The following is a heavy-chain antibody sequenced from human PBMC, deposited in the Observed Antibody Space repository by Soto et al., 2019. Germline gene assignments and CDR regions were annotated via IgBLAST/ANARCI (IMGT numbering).Heavy chain of an antibody. CDR1: GFTFSSYG. CDR2: IWDDGRRK. J-gene: IGHJ4*02. Sequence: GGSLRVSCAASGFTFSSYGMHWVRQAPGKGLEWVAAIWDDGRRKDYADSVKDRLFISRDNSKDTLYLQLDSLRPEDTAVYYCATWQGSLNFHYWGQGTLVTVSS. V-gene: IGHV3-33*08. CDR3: ATWQGSLNFHY.